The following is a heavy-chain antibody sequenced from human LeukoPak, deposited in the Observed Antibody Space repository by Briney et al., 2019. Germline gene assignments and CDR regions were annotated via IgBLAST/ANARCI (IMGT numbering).Heavy chain of an antibody. CDR2: IYPGDYDT. V-gene: IGHV5-51*01. J-gene: IGHJ6*03. CDR3: ARITYYYDSSGYYYYYYYMDV. CDR1: GYSFTSYW. Sequence: GESLKISCKGSGYSFTSYWIGWVRQMPGKGLEWMGIIYPGDYDTRYSPSFQGQVTISADKSISTAYLQWSSLKASDTAMYYCARITYYYDSSGYYYYYYYMDVWGKGTTVTVSS. D-gene: IGHD3-22*01.